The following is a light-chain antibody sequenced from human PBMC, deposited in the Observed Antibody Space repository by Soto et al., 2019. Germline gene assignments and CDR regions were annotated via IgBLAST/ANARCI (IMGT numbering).Light chain of an antibody. Sequence: DIVMTQSPDSLAVYLGERATINCKSSQSVLYSSDNKNYLGWFQQKQGQPPKLLIYWASTREPGVPDRFSGSGSGTDFTLTISSLQAEDVAVYYCQQYYSIPRTFGQGTKVEIK. CDR2: WAS. CDR1: QSVLYSSDNKNY. J-gene: IGKJ1*01. CDR3: QQYYSIPRT. V-gene: IGKV4-1*01.